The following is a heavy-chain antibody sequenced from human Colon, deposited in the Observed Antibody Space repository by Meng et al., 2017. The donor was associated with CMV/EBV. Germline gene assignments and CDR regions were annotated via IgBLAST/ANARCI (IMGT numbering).Heavy chain of an antibody. CDR2: IYYSGST. D-gene: IGHD2-21*01. J-gene: IGHJ4*02. V-gene: IGHV4-59*01. CDR1: GGSISSYY. Sequence: SETLSLTCTVSGGSISSYYWSWIRQPPGKGLEWIGYIYYSGSTNYNPSLKSRVTISVDTSKNQFSLKMTSVTAADTAVYYCARVGGARSPPGVWGQGTLGTVSS. CDR3: ARVGGARSPPGV.